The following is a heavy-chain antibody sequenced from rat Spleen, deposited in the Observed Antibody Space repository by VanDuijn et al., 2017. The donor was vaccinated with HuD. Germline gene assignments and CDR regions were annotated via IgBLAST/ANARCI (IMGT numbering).Heavy chain of an antibody. J-gene: IGHJ3*01. Sequence: EVQLVESGGGLVQPGSPLKLSCAASGFSLSSNWLNWIRQAPGKGLEWIASINPDGSSIYYADTAKGRFVISKDNAKNTGNLQIKNRRSEDTAIYYCTSRGSNYRNWLANWGQGTLVTVSS. D-gene: IGHD1-10*01. CDR1: GFSLSSNW. CDR2: INPDGSSI. CDR3: TSRGSNYRNWLAN. V-gene: IGHV5-35*01.